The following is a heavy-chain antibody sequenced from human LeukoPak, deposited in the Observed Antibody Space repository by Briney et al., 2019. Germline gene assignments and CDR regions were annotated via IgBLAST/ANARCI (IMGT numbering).Heavy chain of an antibody. V-gene: IGHV3-23*01. CDR2: IGGSGDDT. J-gene: IGHJ5*01. CDR3: AKDGVSYNRRWDWFDS. Sequence: GGSLRLSCAASGFTFSDYAMSWVRQAPGKGLQWVSSIGGSGDDTFYADSVKGRFTISRDNSKNTLYLHLSNLTAEDTAVYYCAKDGVSYNRRWDWFDSWGQGTLLTVSS. CDR1: GFTFSDYA. D-gene: IGHD3-10*01.